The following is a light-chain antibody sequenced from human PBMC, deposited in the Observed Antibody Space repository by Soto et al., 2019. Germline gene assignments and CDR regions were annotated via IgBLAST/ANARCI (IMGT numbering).Light chain of an antibody. Sequence: DIQMTQSPSSLSASVGDRVTITCRASQGISNYLAWHQQKAGEVPKLLIYAASTLQSGVPSRFSGSGSGTEFTLTITGLQPEDVATYYCQKYNTPFVTFGGGTKVEIK. CDR3: QKYNTPFVT. CDR1: QGISNY. V-gene: IGKV1-27*01. CDR2: AAS. J-gene: IGKJ4*01.